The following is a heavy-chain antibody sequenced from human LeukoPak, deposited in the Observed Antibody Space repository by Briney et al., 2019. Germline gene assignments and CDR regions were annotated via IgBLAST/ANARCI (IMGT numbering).Heavy chain of an antibody. V-gene: IGHV3-30-3*01. J-gene: IGHJ4*02. CDR3: ARGGSTRIYYFDY. CDR2: ISYDGSNK. Sequence: AGSLRLSCAASGFTFSSYWMGWVRQAPGKGLEWVAVISYDGSNKYYADSVKGRFTISRDNSKNTLYLQMNSLRAEDTAVYYCARGGSTRIYYFDYWGQGTLVTVSS. CDR1: GFTFSSYW.